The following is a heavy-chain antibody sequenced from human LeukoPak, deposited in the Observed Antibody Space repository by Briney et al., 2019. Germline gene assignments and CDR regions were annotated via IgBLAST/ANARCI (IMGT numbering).Heavy chain of an antibody. CDR2: ISYDGSNK. Sequence: GGSLRLSCAASGFTFSSYAMHWVRQAPGKGLEWVAVISYDGSNKYYADSVKGRFTISRDNSKNTLYLQMNGLRAEDTAVYYCARERSYAFDIWGQGTMVTVSS. V-gene: IGHV3-30*04. CDR1: GFTFSSYA. CDR3: ARERSYAFDI. J-gene: IGHJ3*02.